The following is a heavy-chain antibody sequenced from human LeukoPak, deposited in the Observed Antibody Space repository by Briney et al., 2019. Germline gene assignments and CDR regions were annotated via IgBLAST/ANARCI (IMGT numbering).Heavy chain of an antibody. CDR2: IYYSGST. CDR3: ARGFSATTFDY. Sequence: KTSETLSLTCTVSGSSISSGDYYWSWIRQPPGKGLEWIGYIYYSGSTYYNPSLKSRVTISVDTSKNQFSLKLSSVTAADTAVYYCARGFSATTFDYWGQGTLVTVSS. D-gene: IGHD1-14*01. J-gene: IGHJ4*02. V-gene: IGHV4-30-4*08. CDR1: GSSISSGDYY.